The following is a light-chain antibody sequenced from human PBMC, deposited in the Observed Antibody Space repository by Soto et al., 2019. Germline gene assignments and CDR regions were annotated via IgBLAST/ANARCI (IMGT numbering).Light chain of an antibody. CDR2: AAS. V-gene: IGKV1-39*01. Sequence: DMEMTQSPSSLSASVGDRVTITCRASQSISNYLNWYQHKPGKVPKLLIYAASSLQSGVPTRFSGSGSGTDFTLTINSLTPEDFGTYSCPQRYGTPLTFGGGPQIEIK. CDR3: PQRYGTPLT. J-gene: IGKJ4*01. CDR1: QSISNY.